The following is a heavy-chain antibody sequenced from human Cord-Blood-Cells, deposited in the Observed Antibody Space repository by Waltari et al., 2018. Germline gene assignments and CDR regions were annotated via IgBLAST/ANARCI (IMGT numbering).Heavy chain of an antibody. CDR3: ARSYYDYVWGSYRFAFDI. CDR1: GYSFTSYW. J-gene: IGHJ3*02. V-gene: IGHV5-51*01. CDR2: IYPGDSDT. Sequence: EVQLVQSGAEVKNPAESLKNCCKGSGYSFTSYWIGRVRQMVGEGLEWMGIIYPGDSDTRYSPSFQGQVTISADKSISTAYLQWSSLKASDTAMYYCARSYYDYVWGSYRFAFDIWGQGTMVTVSS. D-gene: IGHD3-16*02.